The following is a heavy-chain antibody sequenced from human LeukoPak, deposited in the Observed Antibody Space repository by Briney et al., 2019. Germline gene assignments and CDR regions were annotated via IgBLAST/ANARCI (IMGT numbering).Heavy chain of an antibody. CDR3: ASDGQLWKQARYNWFDP. J-gene: IGHJ5*02. CDR2: INPNSGGT. V-gene: IGHV1-2*02. CDR1: GYTFTGYY. D-gene: IGHD5-18*01. Sequence: GASVTVSCKASGYTFTGYYMHWVRQAPGQGLEWMGWINPNSGGTNYAQKFQGRVTMTRDTSISTAYMELSRLRSDDTAVYYCASDGQLWKQARYNWFDPWGQGTLFTVSS.